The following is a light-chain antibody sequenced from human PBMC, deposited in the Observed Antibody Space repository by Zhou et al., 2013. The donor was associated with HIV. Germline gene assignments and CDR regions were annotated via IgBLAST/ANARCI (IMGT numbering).Light chain of an antibody. J-gene: IGKJ5*01. CDR2: GTS. V-gene: IGKV3-11*01. CDR1: QSVSSY. CDR3: QQRNSWPIT. Sequence: EIVLTQSPATLSLSPGERATLSCRASQSVSSYLSWYQQKPGQAPRLLIYGTSNRATGIPPRFSGSGSGTDFTLTINSLEPEDFAVYYCQQRNSWPITFGQGTRLEIK.